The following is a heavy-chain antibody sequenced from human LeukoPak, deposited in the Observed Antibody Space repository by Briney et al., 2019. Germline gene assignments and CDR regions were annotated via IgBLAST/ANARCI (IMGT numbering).Heavy chain of an antibody. V-gene: IGHV3-23*01. J-gene: IGHJ4*02. Sequence: GGYLRLSCAASGYTFSSYTTSWVREAPGKGLEWVSAISGSGGSTYYADAVKGWFTISRDNSKNTLYLQMNSLRAEDTAVYYCAKIEWELKGCFDYWGQGTLVTVSS. D-gene: IGHD1-26*01. CDR2: ISGSGGST. CDR1: GYTFSSYT. CDR3: AKIEWELKGCFDY.